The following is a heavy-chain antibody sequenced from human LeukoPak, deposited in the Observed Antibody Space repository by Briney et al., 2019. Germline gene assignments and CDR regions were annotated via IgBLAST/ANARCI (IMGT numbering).Heavy chain of an antibody. CDR2: IYQSETA. V-gene: IGHV4-38-2*02. CDR3: ARLLNGKNFDP. D-gene: IGHD1-26*01. Sequence: SETLSLTCTVSGYSISSGYFWGWMRQPPGKGLEWIGSIYQSETAHYNPSLKSRVTISVDTSKNQFSLKLSSVTAADTAVYYCARLLNGKNFDPWGQGTLVTVSS. CDR1: GYSISSGYF. J-gene: IGHJ5*02.